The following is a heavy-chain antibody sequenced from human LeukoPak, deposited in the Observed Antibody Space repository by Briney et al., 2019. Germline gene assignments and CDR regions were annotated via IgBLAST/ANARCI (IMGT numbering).Heavy chain of an antibody. Sequence: GGSLRLSCAASGFTFSSYWMHWVRQAPGKGLVWVSRINSDGSSTSYADSVKGRFTISRDNAKNTLYLQMNSLRAEDTAVYDCARARINYPLGVVIPLGYWGQGTLVTVSS. V-gene: IGHV3-74*01. CDR3: ARARINYPLGVVIPLGY. D-gene: IGHD3-3*01. CDR2: INSDGSST. CDR1: GFTFSSYW. J-gene: IGHJ4*02.